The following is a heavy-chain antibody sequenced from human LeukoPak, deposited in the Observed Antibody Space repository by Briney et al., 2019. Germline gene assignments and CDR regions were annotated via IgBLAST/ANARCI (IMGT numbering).Heavy chain of an antibody. Sequence: ASVKVSCKASGYTFTGYYVHWVRQAPGQGLEWMGWINPNSGDTNSAQKFQGRVTMTWDTSISTAYMELNRLRSDDTAVYYCARDLMAVAGNFDYWGQGTLVTVSS. CDR3: ARDLMAVAGNFDY. CDR1: GYTFTGYY. CDR2: INPNSGDT. D-gene: IGHD6-19*01. J-gene: IGHJ4*02. V-gene: IGHV1-2*02.